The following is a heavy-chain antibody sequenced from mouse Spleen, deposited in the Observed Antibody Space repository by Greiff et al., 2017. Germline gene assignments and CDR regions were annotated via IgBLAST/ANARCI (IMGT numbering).Heavy chain of an antibody. CDR2: IYPGSGNT. V-gene: IGHV1-76*01. D-gene: IGHD3-2*01. CDR1: GYTFTDYY. Sequence: QVQLQQSGAELVRPGASVKLSCKASGYTFTDYYINWVKQRPGQGLEWIARIYPGSGNTYYNEKFKGKATLTAEKSSSTAYMQLSSLTSEDSAVYFCARDSSAAMDYWGQGTSVTVSS. CDR3: ARDSSAAMDY. J-gene: IGHJ4*01.